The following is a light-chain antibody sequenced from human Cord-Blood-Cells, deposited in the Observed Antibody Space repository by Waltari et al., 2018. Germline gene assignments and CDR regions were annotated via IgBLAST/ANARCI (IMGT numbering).Light chain of an antibody. J-gene: IGLJ2*01. CDR3: QAWDSSTVV. Sequence: SYELTQPPSVSVSPGQTASITCSGYKLGDQYACWYQQKPGQSPVLVIYQDSKRTSGIPERFSGSNSGNTATLTISGTQAMDEADYSCQAWDSSTVVFGGGTKLTVL. CDR1: KLGDQY. V-gene: IGLV3-1*01. CDR2: QDS.